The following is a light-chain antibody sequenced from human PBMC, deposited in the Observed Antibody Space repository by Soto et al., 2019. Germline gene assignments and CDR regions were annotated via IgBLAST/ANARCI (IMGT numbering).Light chain of an antibody. CDR1: SSDVGSYKL. J-gene: IGLJ3*02. CDR3: CSYAGSGTWV. CDR2: EVT. Sequence: QSVLTQPASVSGSPGQSITISCTGTSSDVGSYKLVSWYQQHPGKAPKLMIYEVTKGPSGVSDRFSGSKSGNTASLTISGLQAEDEADYYCCSYAGSGTWVFGGGTKLTVL. V-gene: IGLV2-23*02.